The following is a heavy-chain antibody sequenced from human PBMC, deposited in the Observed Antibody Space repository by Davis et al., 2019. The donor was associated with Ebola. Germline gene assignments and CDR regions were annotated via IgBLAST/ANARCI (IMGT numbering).Heavy chain of an antibody. CDR2: IYGADSDT. V-gene: IGHV5-51*01. J-gene: IGHJ4*02. Sequence: GESLKIPCKGSGYSFTSYWIGWVRQMPGKGLEWLGIIYGADSDTRYSPSFQGQVTISADESISTAYLQWSSLKASDTAMYYCARGTSLARNFDNWGQGTLVTVSS. CDR3: ARGTSLARNFDN. D-gene: IGHD3-3*02. CDR1: GYSFTSYW.